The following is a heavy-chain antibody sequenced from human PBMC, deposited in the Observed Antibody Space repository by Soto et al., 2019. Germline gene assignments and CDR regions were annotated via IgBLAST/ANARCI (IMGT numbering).Heavy chain of an antibody. Sequence: QVQLVQSGAEVKKPGASVTVSCKASGYTLTSKAMHWVRQAPGQRLEWMGWINAATGDTNYSEKFQGRVTISRDTSANTTSMELSSLRSEATAVYYCARARTYYFGSGLDSWGQGTLVTVSS. CDR1: GYTLTSKA. CDR3: ARARTYYFGSGLDS. J-gene: IGHJ4*02. CDR2: INAATGDT. V-gene: IGHV1-3*01. D-gene: IGHD3-10*01.